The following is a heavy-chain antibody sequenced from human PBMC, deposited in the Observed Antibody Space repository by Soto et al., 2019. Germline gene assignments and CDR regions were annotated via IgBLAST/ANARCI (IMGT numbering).Heavy chain of an antibody. D-gene: IGHD5-12*01. Sequence: ASVKVSCKASGGTFSSYAISWVRQAPGQGLEWMGGIIPIFGTANYAQKFQGRVTITADESTSTAYMELSSLRSEDTAVYYCARNRFAGVATITGYYYYYYGMDVWGQGTTVTVSS. V-gene: IGHV1-69*13. J-gene: IGHJ6*02. CDR3: ARNRFAGVATITGYYYYYYGMDV. CDR1: GGTFSSYA. CDR2: IIPIFGTA.